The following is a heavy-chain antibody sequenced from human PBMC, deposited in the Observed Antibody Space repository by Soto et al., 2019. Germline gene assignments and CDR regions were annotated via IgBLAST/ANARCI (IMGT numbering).Heavy chain of an antibody. CDR1: GGSISSDNYY. V-gene: IGHV4-30-4*01. D-gene: IGHD3-22*01. CDR2: IYYSGST. Sequence: QVQLQESGPGLVKPSQTLSLTCTVSGGSISSDNYYWSWIRQPPGKGVEGIGYIYYSGSTYYNPSVKSRVIISIDKAKNQFSLNVNSVTAADTAVYYCASTRYFDNSGSAPRGQGNLVTVPS. J-gene: IGHJ4*01. CDR3: ASTRYFDNSGSAP.